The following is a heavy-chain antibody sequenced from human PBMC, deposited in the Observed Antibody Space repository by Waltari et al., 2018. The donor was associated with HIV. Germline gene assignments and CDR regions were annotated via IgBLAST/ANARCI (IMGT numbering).Heavy chain of an antibody. Sequence: QVQLVQSGAEVKKPGASVKVSCKASGYTFTGYYMQRVRRAPGQGLEGMGWIDTNSGDTNYAPKFRGRGTVTRDTGISTAYMVLIRLISDDTAVYYCARPMSYGDRDYWGQGTLVTVSS. CDR2: IDTNSGDT. CDR3: ARPMSYGDRDY. J-gene: IGHJ4*02. D-gene: IGHD4-17*01. V-gene: IGHV1-2*02. CDR1: GYTFTGYY.